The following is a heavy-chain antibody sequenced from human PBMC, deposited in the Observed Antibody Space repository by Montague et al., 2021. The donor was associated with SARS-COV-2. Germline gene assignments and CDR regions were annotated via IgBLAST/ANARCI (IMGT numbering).Heavy chain of an antibody. CDR1: GDSVSSNIAT. CDR2: TYYRSKWYN. V-gene: IGHV6-1*01. J-gene: IGHJ2*01. Sequence: CAISGDSVSSNIATWNWIRQSPSRGLEWLGRTYYRSKWYNDYAVSVKSRVIINPDTSNNRISLQLNSVTPEDTAVYYCARAYCRGECYFYWYFDLWGRGTLVTVSS. CDR3: ARAYCRGECYFYWYFDL. D-gene: IGHD2-21*01.